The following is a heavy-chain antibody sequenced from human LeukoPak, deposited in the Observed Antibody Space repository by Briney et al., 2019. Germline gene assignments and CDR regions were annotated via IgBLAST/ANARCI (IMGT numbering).Heavy chain of an antibody. D-gene: IGHD3-22*01. J-gene: IGHJ3*02. CDR3: GRHVYSSGSFGDAFDI. CDR1: DGSFNGFY. CDR2: INHSGST. Sequence: PSETLSLTCAVYDGSFNGFYWSSIRQPPGKGLEWIGEINHSGSTNYNPSLKSRVTISVDTSKNQFSLKLSSVTAADTAVYYCGRHVYSSGSFGDAFDIWGQGTMVTVSS. V-gene: IGHV4-34*01.